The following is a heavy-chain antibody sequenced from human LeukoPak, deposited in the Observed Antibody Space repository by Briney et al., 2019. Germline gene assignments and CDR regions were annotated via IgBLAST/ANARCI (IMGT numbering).Heavy chain of an antibody. J-gene: IGHJ4*02. D-gene: IGHD2-8*01. CDR3: ARDRVWTVLY. Sequence: GGSLRLSCAASGFTFSSYWMSWVRQAPGKGLEWVANINQDGNEKYYADSVKGRFTIPRDNAKNSLYLQMNSLKAEDTAVYYCARDRVWTVLYWGQGTLVTVSS. CDR1: GFTFSSYW. CDR2: INQDGNEK. V-gene: IGHV3-7*01.